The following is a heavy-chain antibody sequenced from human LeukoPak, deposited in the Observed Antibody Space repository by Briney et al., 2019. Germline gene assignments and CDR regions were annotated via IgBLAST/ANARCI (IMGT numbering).Heavy chain of an antibody. CDR2: IKEDGSEK. CDR3: ASGYSSGY. CDR1: GFTFSSYA. V-gene: IGHV3-7*01. D-gene: IGHD6-19*01. J-gene: IGHJ4*02. Sequence: AGGSLRLSCAASGFTFSSYAMSWVRQAPGKGLEWVANIKEDGSEKHYVDSVKGRFTISRDNTKNSLYLQMNSLRAEDTAVYYCASGYSSGYWGQGALVTVSS.